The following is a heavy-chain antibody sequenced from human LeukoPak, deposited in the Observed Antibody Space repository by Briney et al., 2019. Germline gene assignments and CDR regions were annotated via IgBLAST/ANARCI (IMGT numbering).Heavy chain of an antibody. CDR2: IYYSGST. Sequence: PSETLSLTCTVSGGSISNYYWSWIRQPPGKGLEWIGYIYYSGSTNYNPSLKSRVIISVDTSKNQFSLKLSSVAAADTAVYYCARDYGDYFDCWGQGTLVTVSS. D-gene: IGHD4-17*01. CDR3: ARDYGDYFDC. CDR1: GGSISNYY. V-gene: IGHV4-59*01. J-gene: IGHJ4*02.